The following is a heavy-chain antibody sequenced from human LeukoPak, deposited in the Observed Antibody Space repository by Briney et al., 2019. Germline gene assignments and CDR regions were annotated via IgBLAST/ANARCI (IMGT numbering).Heavy chain of an antibody. D-gene: IGHD2-15*01. CDR3: ARPVEATNYYHYMDA. Sequence: PSETLTPTCTVSGGSISSSSYYWGWMRQPPGKGLEWIGSIYYSGSTYYNPSLKSRVTISLETSKNQFSLKLSSVTAADTAVYYCARPVEATNYYHYMDAWGKGTTVTVSS. J-gene: IGHJ6*03. CDR2: IYYSGST. CDR1: GGSISSSSYY. V-gene: IGHV4-39*01.